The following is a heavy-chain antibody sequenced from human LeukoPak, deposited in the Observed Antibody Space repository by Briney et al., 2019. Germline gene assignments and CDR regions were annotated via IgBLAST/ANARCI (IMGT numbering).Heavy chain of an antibody. D-gene: IGHD6-13*01. V-gene: IGHV3-30*04. Sequence: GGSLGLSCAASGFTFSSYAMHWVRQAPGKGLEWVALIPYDGSNKYYADSVKGRFTVSRDNSKNTLYLQMNSLRAEDTAVYYCVRGAYSSSWLNFDYWGQGTLVTVSS. J-gene: IGHJ4*02. CDR2: IPYDGSNK. CDR1: GFTFSSYA. CDR3: VRGAYSSSWLNFDY.